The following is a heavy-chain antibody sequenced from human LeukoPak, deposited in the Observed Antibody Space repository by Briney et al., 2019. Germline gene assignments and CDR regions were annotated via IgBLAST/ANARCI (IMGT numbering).Heavy chain of an antibody. J-gene: IGHJ4*02. CDR1: GFTFSSYG. Sequence: GGSLRLPCAASGFTFSSYGMHWVRQAPGKGLEWVAFIRYDGSNKYYADSVKGRFTISRDNSKNTLYLQMNSLRAEDTAVYYCAKVSHCSSTSCSDYWGQGTLVTVSS. CDR3: AKVSHCSSTSCSDY. CDR2: IRYDGSNK. V-gene: IGHV3-30*02. D-gene: IGHD2-2*01.